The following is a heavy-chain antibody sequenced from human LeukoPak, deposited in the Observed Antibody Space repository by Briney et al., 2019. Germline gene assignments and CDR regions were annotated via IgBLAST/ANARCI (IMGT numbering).Heavy chain of an antibody. CDR1: GFTFSTYW. CDR2: IKQDGSEK. D-gene: IGHD4-23*01. V-gene: IGHV3-7*01. CDR3: AKDSLLTVVSPVAAS. J-gene: IGHJ4*02. Sequence: GGSLRLSCAASGFTFSTYWMSWVRQAPGKGLEWVANIKQDGSEKYYVDSVKGRFAISRDSAKNSLFLQMNTLRVEDTAVYYCAKDSLLTVVSPVAASWGQGILVTVSS.